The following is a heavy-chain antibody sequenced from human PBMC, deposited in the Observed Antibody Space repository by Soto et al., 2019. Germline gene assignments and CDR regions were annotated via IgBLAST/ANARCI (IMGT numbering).Heavy chain of an antibody. D-gene: IGHD6-13*01. J-gene: IGHJ6*02. CDR1: GGSIRSYY. V-gene: IGHV4-59*08. Sequence: QVQLQESGPGLVKPSETLSLTCTVSGGSIRSYYWNWIRQPPGKGLEWIGYIYYSGSTSYNPSLKSRVTTSVDTSKNQFSLKLSSVTAADTAVYYCARRYSSSLDVWGQGTTVTVSS. CDR2: IYYSGST. CDR3: ARRYSSSLDV.